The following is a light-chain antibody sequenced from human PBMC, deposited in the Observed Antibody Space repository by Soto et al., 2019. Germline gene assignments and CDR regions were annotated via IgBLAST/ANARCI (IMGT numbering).Light chain of an antibody. CDR2: DVT. CDR1: SSDVGGYNF. V-gene: IGLV2-14*01. Sequence: QSALTQPASVSGSPGQSITIYCTGTSSDVGGYNFVSWYQQHPDKAPKLMIYDVTNRPSGVSNRFSVSKSGNTASLTISGLQAEDDADDYCSSYTGISTYVFGTGTKLTVL. CDR3: SSYTGISTYV. J-gene: IGLJ1*01.